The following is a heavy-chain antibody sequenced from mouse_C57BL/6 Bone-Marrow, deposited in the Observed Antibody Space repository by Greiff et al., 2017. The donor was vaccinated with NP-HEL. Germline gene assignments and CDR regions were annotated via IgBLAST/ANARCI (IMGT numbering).Heavy chain of an antibody. D-gene: IGHD2-3*01. V-gene: IGHV1-19*01. J-gene: IGHJ4*01. CDR3: ARSGKLRYYRGAMDY. CDR2: INPYNGGT. CDR1: GYTFTDYY. Sequence: VHVKQSGPVLVKPGASVKMSCKASGYTFTDYYMNWVKQSHGKSLEWIGVINPYNGGTSYNQKFKGKATLTVDKSSSTAYMELNSLTSEDSAVYYCARSGKLRYYRGAMDYWGQGTSVTVSS.